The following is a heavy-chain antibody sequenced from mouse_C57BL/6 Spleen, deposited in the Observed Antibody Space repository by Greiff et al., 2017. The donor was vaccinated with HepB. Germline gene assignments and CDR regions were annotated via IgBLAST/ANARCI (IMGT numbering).Heavy chain of an antibody. CDR3: ARLFPFDY. CDR1: GYTFTDYY. J-gene: IGHJ2*01. V-gene: IGHV1-26*01. Sequence: EVKLQQSGPELVKPGASVKISCKASGYTFTDYYMNWVKQSHGKSLEWIGDINPNNGGTSYNQKFKGKATLTVDKSSSTAYMELRSLTSEDSAVYYCARLFPFDYWGQGTTLTVSS. CDR2: INPNNGGT.